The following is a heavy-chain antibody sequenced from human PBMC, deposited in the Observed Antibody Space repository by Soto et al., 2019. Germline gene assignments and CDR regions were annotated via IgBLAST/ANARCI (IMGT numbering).Heavy chain of an antibody. V-gene: IGHV3-66*01. CDR3: ARDSTTVTDAFDI. J-gene: IGHJ3*02. CDR1: GFTVRSTY. D-gene: IGHD4-17*01. Sequence: PGGSLRLSCAASGFTVRSTYMSWVRQAPGKGLKWVSVIYSGGSTYYADSMKGRFTISRDNSKNTLYLHMNSLRAEDTAVYYCARDSTTVTDAFDIWG. CDR2: IYSGGST.